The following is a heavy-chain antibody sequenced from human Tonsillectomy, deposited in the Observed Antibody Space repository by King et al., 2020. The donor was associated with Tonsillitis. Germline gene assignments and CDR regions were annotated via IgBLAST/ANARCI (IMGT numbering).Heavy chain of an antibody. CDR1: GFSFIGYA. CDR3: AKAMVVTGLLDS. J-gene: IGHJ4*02. Sequence: VQRVEAGGGLVQPGGSLRLSWAASGFSFIGYAMSWVRQAPGKGLGWVSGVVNRGVVTYYAASVKGRFTISRDNSKNTLYLQMNSRRAEDTALYYCAKAMVVTGLLDSWGQGTLVTVSS. CDR2: VVNRGVVT. D-gene: IGHD2-21*02. V-gene: IGHV3-23*04.